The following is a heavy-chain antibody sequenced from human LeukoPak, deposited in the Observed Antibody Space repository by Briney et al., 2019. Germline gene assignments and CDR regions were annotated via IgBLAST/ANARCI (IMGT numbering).Heavy chain of an antibody. CDR3: AREAYCGGDCLDDAFDI. CDR2: INHSGST. D-gene: IGHD2-21*02. V-gene: IGHV4-34*01. CDR1: GGSFSGYY. Sequence: PSETLSLTCAVYGGSFSGYYWSWIRQPPGKGLEWIGEINHSGSTNYNPSLKSRVTISVDTSKNQFSLKLSSVTAADTAVYYCAREAYCGGDCLDDAFDIWAKGQWSPSLQ. J-gene: IGHJ3*02.